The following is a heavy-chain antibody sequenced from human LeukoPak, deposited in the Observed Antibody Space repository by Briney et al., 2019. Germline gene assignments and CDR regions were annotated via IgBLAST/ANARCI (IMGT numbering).Heavy chain of an antibody. J-gene: IGHJ4*02. Sequence: GSLRLSCAASGFTFSSYWMSWVRQAPGKRLEWVANIKQDGSEKHYVDSVKGRFTISRDNAKNLLYLQMNSLRAEDTAVYYCARIITMIVVAPFDYWGQGTLVTVSS. D-gene: IGHD3-22*01. V-gene: IGHV3-7*01. CDR3: ARIITMIVVAPFDY. CDR2: IKQDGSEK. CDR1: GFTFSSYW.